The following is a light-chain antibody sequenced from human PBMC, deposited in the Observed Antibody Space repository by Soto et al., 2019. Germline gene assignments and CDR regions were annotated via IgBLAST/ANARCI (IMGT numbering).Light chain of an antibody. J-gene: IGKJ5*01. CDR3: QQRYSPPPVT. CDR2: AAA. Sequence: DIQMTQSPSSLSASVGDRVTITCRASQSINRVLNWYQQKPGKAPKLLIYAAASLQSGVPSRFSGSGSGTDFTLNISSLQPEDFAAYYCQQRYSPPPVTFGHGTRLEIK. V-gene: IGKV1-39*01. CDR1: QSINRV.